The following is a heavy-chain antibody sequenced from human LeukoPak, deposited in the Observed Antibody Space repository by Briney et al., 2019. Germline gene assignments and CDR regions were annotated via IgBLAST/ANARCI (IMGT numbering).Heavy chain of an antibody. CDR1: GGPFSGYY. CDR3: AREAAAAGRNWFDP. D-gene: IGHD6-13*01. Sequence: SETLSLTCAVYGGPFSGYYWIWIRQPPGKGLEWIGEINHSGTTSYNPSLKSRVTISVDTSKNQFSLKLSSVTAADTGVYYCAREAAAAGRNWFDPWGQGTLVTVSS. V-gene: IGHV4-34*01. CDR2: INHSGTT. J-gene: IGHJ5*02.